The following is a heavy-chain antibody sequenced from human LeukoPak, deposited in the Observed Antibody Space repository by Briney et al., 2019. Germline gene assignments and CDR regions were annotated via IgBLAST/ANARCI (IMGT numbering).Heavy chain of an antibody. CDR3: ARDDDYGPHAFDI. V-gene: IGHV3-11*01. CDR2: ISTSGTTI. Sequence: GGSLRLSCAASAFTISDYYMSWIRQAPGKGLEWISYISTSGTTIHYADSVKGRFTISRDSAKNSLYLQMNSLRAEDTAVCYCARDDDYGPHAFDIWGHGTMVTVSS. J-gene: IGHJ3*02. CDR1: AFTISDYY. D-gene: IGHD3-16*01.